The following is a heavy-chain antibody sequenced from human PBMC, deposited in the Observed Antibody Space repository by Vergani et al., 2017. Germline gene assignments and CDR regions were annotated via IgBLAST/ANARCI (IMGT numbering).Heavy chain of an antibody. V-gene: IGHV3-23*01. Sequence: EVHLLESGGGLVQSGGSLRLSCAASGFTFSNSAVSWVRQAPGRGLAWVSGISASGAPTYYADSVKGRFTISRDNSMNTLYLQMNSLRADDTAVYYCAKELTTVTIPNYFDYWGQGTLVTVSS. D-gene: IGHD4-17*01. CDR2: ISASGAPT. J-gene: IGHJ4*02. CDR3: AKELTTVTIPNYFDY. CDR1: GFTFSNSA.